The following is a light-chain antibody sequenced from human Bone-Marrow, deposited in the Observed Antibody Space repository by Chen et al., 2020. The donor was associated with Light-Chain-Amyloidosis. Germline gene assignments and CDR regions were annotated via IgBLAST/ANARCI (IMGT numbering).Light chain of an antibody. J-gene: IGLJ3*02. CDR1: RSDVGGYNF. CDR3: SSCTVSSTWV. V-gene: IGLV2-14*03. Sequence: QSALPQPASVSGSPGPSITISCTGSRSDVGGYNFVSWYQQLPGKAPKLLIYDVTNRPSGVSYRFSGSKSGNTASLTVSGLQAEDEADYYCSSCTVSSTWVFGGGTKLTVL. CDR2: DVT.